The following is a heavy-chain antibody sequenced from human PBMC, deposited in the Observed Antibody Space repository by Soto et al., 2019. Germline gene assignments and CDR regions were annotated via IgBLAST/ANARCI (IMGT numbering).Heavy chain of an antibody. J-gene: IGHJ6*02. CDR1: GGTFSSYA. D-gene: IGHD2-21*02. CDR2: IIPIFGTA. V-gene: IGHV1-69*13. Sequence: SVKVSCKASGGTFSSYAISWVRQAPGQGLEWMGGIIPIFGTANYAQKFQGRVTITADESTSTAYMELSSLRSEDTAVYYCAREGAYCGGDCYVDVWGQGTTVTVSS. CDR3: AREGAYCGGDCYVDV.